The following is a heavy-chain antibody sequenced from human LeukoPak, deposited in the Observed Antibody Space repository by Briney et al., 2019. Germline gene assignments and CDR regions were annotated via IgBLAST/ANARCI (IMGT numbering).Heavy chain of an antibody. CDR2: IYSGGNT. CDR3: ARDVSSPHALDY. V-gene: IGHV3-66*01. J-gene: IGHJ4*02. Sequence: GGSLRLSCAASGLTVSSNHMSWVRQAPGKGLEWVSVIYSGGNTYYADSAKGRFTISRDNSNNTLYLQMNSLRAEDTAVYYCARDVSSPHALDYWGQGTLVTVSS. CDR1: GLTVSSNH. D-gene: IGHD5/OR15-5a*01.